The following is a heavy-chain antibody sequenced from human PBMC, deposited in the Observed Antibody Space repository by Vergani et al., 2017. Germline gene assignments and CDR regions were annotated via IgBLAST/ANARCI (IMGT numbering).Heavy chain of an antibody. CDR3: GRGSDNYN. V-gene: IGHV3-21*04. CDR2: ISLSGNYI. Sequence: EVQLAESGGGLVKPGGSLRLSCVASGFIFRNYNMNWVRQAPGKGLEWVSSISLSGNYIYYADSVKGRFAISRDNANSSLHLQMNSLRVEDTAVYYCGRGSDNYNWGQGTLVTVSS. D-gene: IGHD5-24*01. CDR1: GFIFRNYN. J-gene: IGHJ4*02.